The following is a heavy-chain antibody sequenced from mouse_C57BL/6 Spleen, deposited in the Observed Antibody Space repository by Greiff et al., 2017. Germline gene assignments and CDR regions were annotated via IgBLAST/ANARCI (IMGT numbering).Heavy chain of an antibody. V-gene: IGHV5-17*01. D-gene: IGHD1-1*01. CDR1: GFTFSDYG. Sequence: EVKVEESGGGLVKPGGSLKLSCAASGFTFSDYGMHWVRQAPEKGLEWVAYISSGSSTIYYADTVKGRFTISRDNAKNTLFLQMTSLRSEDTAMYYCARSAYGSSYYAMDYWGQGTSVTVSS. CDR3: ARSAYGSSYYAMDY. CDR2: ISSGSSTI. J-gene: IGHJ4*01.